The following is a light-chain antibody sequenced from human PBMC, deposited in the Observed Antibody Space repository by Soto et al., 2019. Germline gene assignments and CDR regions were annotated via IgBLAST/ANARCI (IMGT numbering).Light chain of an antibody. Sequence: QSVLAQPPSASGSPGQSVTISCTGTTSDIGGYNYVSWFQQHPGKAPKLIVYAVSKRPSGVPDRFSGSKSGNTASLTVSGLQAEDEADYYCSSYAGTNNYVYGTAPKVTVL. V-gene: IGLV2-8*01. CDR1: TSDIGGYNY. J-gene: IGLJ1*01. CDR2: AVS. CDR3: SSYAGTNNYV.